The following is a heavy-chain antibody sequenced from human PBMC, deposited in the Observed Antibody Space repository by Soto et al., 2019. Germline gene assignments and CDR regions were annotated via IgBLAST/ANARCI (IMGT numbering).Heavy chain of an antibody. Sequence: RGSLRLSCAASGFTFISYAIIFFRHAPGKWLEWVSAISGSGGSTYYADSVKGRFTISRDNSKNTLYLQMNSLRAEDTAVYYCAKRSDITMIEDYWGQGTLVTVSS. J-gene: IGHJ4*02. CDR2: ISGSGGST. V-gene: IGHV3-23*01. CDR3: AKRSDITMIEDY. D-gene: IGHD3-22*01. CDR1: GFTFISYA.